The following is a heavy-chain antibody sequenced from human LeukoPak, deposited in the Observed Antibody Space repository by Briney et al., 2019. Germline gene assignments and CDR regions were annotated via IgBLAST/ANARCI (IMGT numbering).Heavy chain of an antibody. D-gene: IGHD4-17*01. CDR2: INPNSGGT. CDR1: GYTFTGYY. J-gene: IGHJ6*02. V-gene: IGHV1-2*02. CDR3: ARHRSVGYGDYAVYLSMDV. Sequence: ASVKVSCKASGYTFTGYYMHWVRQAPGQGLEWMGWINPNSGGTNYAQKFQGRVTMTRDTSISTAYMELSRLRSDDTAVYFCARHRSVGYGDYAVYLSMDVWGQGTTVTVSS.